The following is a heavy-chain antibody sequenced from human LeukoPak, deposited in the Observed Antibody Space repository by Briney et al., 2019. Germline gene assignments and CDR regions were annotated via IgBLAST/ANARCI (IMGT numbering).Heavy chain of an antibody. J-gene: IGHJ4*02. CDR1: GFTFNIYA. V-gene: IGHV3-23*01. Sequence: GGSLRLSCAASGFTFNIYAMNWVRQTPGKGLDWVSSISGSGGTTNYADSVKGRFTISRDNSKNTMYLQMNSLRAEDTAVYYCAKELASHLSYTYRNEFWGQGTLVTVSS. CDR3: AKELASHLSYTYRNEF. CDR2: ISGSGGTT. D-gene: IGHD1-26*01.